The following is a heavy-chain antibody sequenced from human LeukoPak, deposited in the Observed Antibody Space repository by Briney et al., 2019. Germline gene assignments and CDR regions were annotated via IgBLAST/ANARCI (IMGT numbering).Heavy chain of an antibody. CDR3: AKAAPGQRLVVDYFDY. V-gene: IGHV3-9*01. D-gene: IGHD6-13*01. Sequence: PGRSLRLSCAASGFTFGNYAMNWVRQVPGKGLERVSSIGWNSVKIGYADSVKGRFTISRDSAKNSLYLQMNSLRPEDTAFYYCAKAAPGQRLVVDYFDYWGQGILVTVSS. CDR1: GFTFGNYA. J-gene: IGHJ4*02. CDR2: IGWNSVKI.